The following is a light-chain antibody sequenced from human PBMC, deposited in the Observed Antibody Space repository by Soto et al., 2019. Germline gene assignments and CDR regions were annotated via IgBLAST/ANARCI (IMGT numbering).Light chain of an antibody. CDR2: ATS. CDR3: QQSYATPGT. V-gene: IGKV1-39*01. Sequence: DFQMTQSPSSLSASVGDRVTITCRASQSVNKYLNWYQHKPGKAPRLLIYATSTLHSGVPSRFSGGGLGTYFTLTISSLQPEDFATYYCQQSYATPGTFGQGTEV. J-gene: IGKJ1*01. CDR1: QSVNKY.